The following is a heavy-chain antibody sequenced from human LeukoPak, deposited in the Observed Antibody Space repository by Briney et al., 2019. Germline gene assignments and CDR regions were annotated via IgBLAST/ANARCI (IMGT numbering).Heavy chain of an antibody. V-gene: IGHV4-39*01. CDR3: ASVRQTYCSGGSCYYGYFDY. Sequence: SETLSLTCTVSGGSISSSSYYWGWIRQPPGKGLEWIGSIYYSGSTYYNPSLKSRVTISVDTSKNQFSLKLSSVTAADTAVYYCASVRQTYCSGGSCYYGYFDYWGQGTLVTVSS. J-gene: IGHJ4*02. CDR1: GGSISSSSYY. CDR2: IYYSGST. D-gene: IGHD2-15*01.